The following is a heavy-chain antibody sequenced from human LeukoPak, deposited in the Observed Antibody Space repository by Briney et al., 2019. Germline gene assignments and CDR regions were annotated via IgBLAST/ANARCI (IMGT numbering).Heavy chain of an antibody. CDR3: PRQGTVITPFDY. D-gene: IGHD4-17*01. J-gene: IGHJ4*02. CDR1: GDSISSTSYY. CDR2: IYYRGTT. Sequence: SETLSLTCTVSGDSISSTSYYWGWIRQPPGKGLEWIGSIYYRGTTYYNPSVKSRVAISVDTPKNQFSLKLGSVTAADPAVYSCPRQGTVITPFDYWGQGTLVAVSS. V-gene: IGHV4-39*01.